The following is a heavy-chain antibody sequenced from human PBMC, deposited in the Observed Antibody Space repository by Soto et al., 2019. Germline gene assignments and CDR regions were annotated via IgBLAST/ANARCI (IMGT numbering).Heavy chain of an antibody. D-gene: IGHD3-22*01. CDR3: ATEPAIIPMIVGLDI. CDR2: IKHSGST. Sequence: SETLSLTCAVYGGAVIGYYWSWSRQPRGKGLEWIGEIKHSGSTNYNPSLKSRVTISVDTSKNQFSLKLSSVTAADTAVYYCATEPAIIPMIVGLDIRGQGTMVPVSS. J-gene: IGHJ3*02. V-gene: IGHV4-34*01. CDR1: GGAVIGYY.